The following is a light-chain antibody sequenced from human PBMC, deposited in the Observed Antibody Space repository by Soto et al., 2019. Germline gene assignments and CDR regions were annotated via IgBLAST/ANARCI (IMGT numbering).Light chain of an antibody. CDR1: QSVSSK. Sequence: EIVMTQSPATLSVAPGERATLSCRASQSVSSKLAWFQQKPGQAPSLLIYRASTRATGTPARFSGSGSGTDFTLTITSLQSEDFALYYCQQYHNLWTFGQGTKWISN. CDR3: QQYHNLWT. V-gene: IGKV3-15*01. J-gene: IGKJ1*01. CDR2: RAS.